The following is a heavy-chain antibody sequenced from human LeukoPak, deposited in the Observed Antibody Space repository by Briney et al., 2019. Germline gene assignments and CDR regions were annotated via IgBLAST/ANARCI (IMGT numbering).Heavy chain of an antibody. V-gene: IGHV1-2*02. CDR3: ARVHDYTHTGDY. CDR2: INPNSGGT. Sequence: RASVKVSCKASGYTFTGYYMHWVRQAPGQGLEWMGWINPNSGGTNYAQKFQGRVTMTRDTSISTAYMELSRLRSDDTAVYYCARVHDYTHTGDYWGQGTLVTVSS. D-gene: IGHD4-11*01. CDR1: GYTFTGYY. J-gene: IGHJ4*02.